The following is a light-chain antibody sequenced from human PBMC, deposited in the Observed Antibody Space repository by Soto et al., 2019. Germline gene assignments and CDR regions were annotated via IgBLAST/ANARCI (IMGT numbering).Light chain of an antibody. J-gene: IGKJ1*01. V-gene: IGKV1-5*03. CDR1: KSISSG. Sequence: AGDRVTITCRASKSISSGLAWYQQKPGKAPKLLIYTASTLESGVPSRFSGSGSGTEFTLTISSLQPDDLAIYYCQQSYSTPRTFGQGTKVDIK. CDR3: QQSYSTPRT. CDR2: TAS.